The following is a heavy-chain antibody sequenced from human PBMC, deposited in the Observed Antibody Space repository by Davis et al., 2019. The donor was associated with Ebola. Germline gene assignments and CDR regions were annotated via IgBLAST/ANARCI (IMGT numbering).Heavy chain of an antibody. Sequence: PSETLSLTCPVHGGSFSGYYWSWIRQPPGKGLEWIGEINHSGSTNYNPSLKSRVTISVDTSKNQFSLKLSSVTAADTAVYYCARDCSSTSCYAAFDIWGQGTMVTVSS. CDR1: GGSFSGYY. J-gene: IGHJ3*02. V-gene: IGHV4-34*01. CDR3: ARDCSSTSCYAAFDI. CDR2: INHSGST. D-gene: IGHD2-2*01.